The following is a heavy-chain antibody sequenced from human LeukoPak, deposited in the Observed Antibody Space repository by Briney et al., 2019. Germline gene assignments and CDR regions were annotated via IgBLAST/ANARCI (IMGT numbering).Heavy chain of an antibody. CDR3: AREGDSSGWYGGWFDP. CDR2: IYYSGST. J-gene: IGHJ5*02. D-gene: IGHD6-19*01. CDR1: GGSISGSSYY. V-gene: IGHV4-39*02. Sequence: SETLSLTCTVSGGSISGSSYYWGWIRQPPGKGLEWIGSIYYSGSTYYNPSLKSRVTISVDTSKNQFSLKLGSVTAADTAVYYCAREGDSSGWYGGWFDPWGKGTLVTVSS.